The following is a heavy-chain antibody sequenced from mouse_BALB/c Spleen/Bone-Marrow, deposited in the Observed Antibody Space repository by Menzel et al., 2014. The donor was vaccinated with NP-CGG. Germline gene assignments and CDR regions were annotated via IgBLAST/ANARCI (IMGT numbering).Heavy chain of an antibody. CDR1: GYTFTSYW. V-gene: IGHV1S22*01. CDR2: IYPGSGST. D-gene: IGHD2-14*01. Sequence: LQQSGSELVRPGASVKLSCKASGYTFTSYWMHWVKQRHGQGLEWIGIIYPGSGSTNYDEKFKSKGTLTVDTSSSTAYMHLSSLTSEDSAVYYCTREDYRYDWFAYWGQGTLVTVSA. CDR3: TREDYRYDWFAY. J-gene: IGHJ3*01.